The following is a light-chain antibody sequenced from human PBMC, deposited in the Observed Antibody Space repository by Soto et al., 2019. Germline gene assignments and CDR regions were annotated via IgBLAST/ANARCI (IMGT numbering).Light chain of an antibody. CDR1: QSVGRD. CDR3: QQYGSLPIT. J-gene: IGKJ5*01. Sequence: EIVMTQSPATLSVSPGEGATLSCRASQSVGRDLAWYQQKPGQAPRLLIYDASSRATGIPDRFSGSGSGTDFTLIISRLEPEDFVVYYCQQYGSLPITFGQGTRLEIK. V-gene: IGKV3-20*01. CDR2: DAS.